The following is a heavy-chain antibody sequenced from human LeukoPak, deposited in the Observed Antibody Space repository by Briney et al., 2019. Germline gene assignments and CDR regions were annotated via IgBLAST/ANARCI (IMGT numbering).Heavy chain of an antibody. CDR3: ASYYYGSGSLNWFDP. D-gene: IGHD3-10*01. CDR2: IYYTGST. CDR1: GGSISSLY. V-gene: IGHV4-59*01. Sequence: SETLSLTCSVSGGSISSLYWSWIRQPPGKGLEWIGYIYYTGSTNYNPSLKSRVTISVDTSKNQFSLKLSSVTAADTAVYYCASYYYGSGSLNWFDPWGQGTLVTVSS. J-gene: IGHJ5*02.